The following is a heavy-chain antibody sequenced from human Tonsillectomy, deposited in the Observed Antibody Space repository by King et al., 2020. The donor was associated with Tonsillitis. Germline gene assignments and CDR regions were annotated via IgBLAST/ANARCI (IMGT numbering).Heavy chain of an antibody. V-gene: IGHV3-74*03. Sequence: VQLVESGGGLVQPGGSLRLYCTASGFTFSSFWMHWVRQTPGKGLVWVSRINPDGRDTTYADSVKGRFTISRDNTKNTLFLQVNSLRAEDTAVYYCAKVGERGLLTGSPDAFDFWGQGTMVTVSS. CDR1: GFTFSSFW. D-gene: IGHD3-9*01. CDR3: AKVGERGLLTGSPDAFDF. CDR2: INPDGRDT. J-gene: IGHJ3*01.